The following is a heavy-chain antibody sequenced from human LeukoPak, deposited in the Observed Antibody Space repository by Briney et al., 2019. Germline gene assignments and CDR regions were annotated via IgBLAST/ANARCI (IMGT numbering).Heavy chain of an antibody. CDR2: ISSSSYI. CDR3: AIGGIAAAGTYY. CDR1: GFTFSSYS. D-gene: IGHD6-13*01. Sequence: GGSLRLSCAASGFTFSSYSMNWVRQAPGKGLEWVSSISSSSYIYYADSVKGRFTISRDNAKNSLYLQMNSLRAEDTAVYYCAIGGIAAAGTYYWGQGTLVTVSS. V-gene: IGHV3-21*01. J-gene: IGHJ4*02.